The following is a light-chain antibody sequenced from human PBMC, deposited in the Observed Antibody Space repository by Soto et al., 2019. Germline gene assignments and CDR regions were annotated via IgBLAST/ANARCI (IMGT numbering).Light chain of an antibody. CDR2: GTS. Sequence: EIVLTQSPGTLSLSPGGRATLSCGATQSISRTFLAWYQQKPGQAPKLLIYGTSNRATGVPDRFSGSGSGTDFILNISRLEPEDFAVYYCQQYGESLYTFGQGTKLEIK. J-gene: IGKJ2*01. CDR3: QQYGESLYT. V-gene: IGKV3-20*01. CDR1: QSISRTF.